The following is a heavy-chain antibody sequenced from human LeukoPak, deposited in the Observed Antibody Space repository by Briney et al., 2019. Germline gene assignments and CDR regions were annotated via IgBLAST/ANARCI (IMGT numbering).Heavy chain of an antibody. Sequence: SETLSLTCTVSGYSISSGYYWGWIRQPPGKGLEWIGSIYHSGSTYYNPSLKSRVTISVDTSKNQFSLKLSSVTAADTAVYYCARGGSSPFNYYYYYMDVWGKGTTVTVSS. V-gene: IGHV4-38-2*02. CDR2: IYHSGST. CDR1: GYSISSGYY. D-gene: IGHD6-6*01. J-gene: IGHJ6*03. CDR3: ARGGSSPFNYYYYYMDV.